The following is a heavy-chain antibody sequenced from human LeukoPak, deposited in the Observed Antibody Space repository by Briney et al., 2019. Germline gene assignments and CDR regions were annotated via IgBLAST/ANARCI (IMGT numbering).Heavy chain of an antibody. CDR1: GFTFSSYW. D-gene: IGHD3-10*01. V-gene: IGHV3-7*01. J-gene: IGHJ6*03. Sequence: GGSLRLSCAASGFTFSSYWMSWVRQAPGKGLEWVANIKQDGSEKYYVDSVKGRFTISRDNAKNSLYLQMNSLRAEDTAVYYCARGTMVRGVYTYYYYYYYMDVWGKGTTVTISS. CDR3: ARGTMVRGVYTYYYYYYYMDV. CDR2: IKQDGSEK.